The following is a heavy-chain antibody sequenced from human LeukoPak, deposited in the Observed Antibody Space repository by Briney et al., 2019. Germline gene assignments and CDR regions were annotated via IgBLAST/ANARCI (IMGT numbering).Heavy chain of an antibody. D-gene: IGHD6-13*01. CDR2: ISSSSSYI. J-gene: IGHJ4*02. V-gene: IGHV3-21*01. CDR3: ARDPQLAAGTFF. Sequence: GGSLRLSCAASGFTFSSYSMNWVRQAPGKGLEWVSSISSSSSYIYYADSVKGRFTISRDNAKNSLYLQMNSLRAEDTAVYYCARDPQLAAGTFFWGQGTLVTVSS. CDR1: GFTFSSYS.